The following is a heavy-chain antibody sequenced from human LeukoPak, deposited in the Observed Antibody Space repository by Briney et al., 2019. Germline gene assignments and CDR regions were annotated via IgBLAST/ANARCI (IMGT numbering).Heavy chain of an antibody. CDR1: GGSFSGYY. CDR3: ARQPDSSGWYGIDY. D-gene: IGHD6-19*01. CDR2: IIHSGRT. Sequence: PSETLSLTHAVYGGSFSGYYWSWIRQPPGKGLECIGEIIHSGRTNYNPSLKSRGNISVDTFKNQFSLELSSVTAADTAVYYCARQPDSSGWYGIDYWGQGTLVTVSS. V-gene: IGHV4-34*12. J-gene: IGHJ4*02.